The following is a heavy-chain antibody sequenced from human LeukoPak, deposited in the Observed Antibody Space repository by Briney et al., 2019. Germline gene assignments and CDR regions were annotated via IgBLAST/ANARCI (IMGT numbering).Heavy chain of an antibody. CDR2: ISSSSSYT. V-gene: IGHV3-11*06. CDR1: GFTFSDYY. J-gene: IGHJ4*02. Sequence: GGSLRLSCAASGFTFSDYYMCWIRQAPGKGLEWVSYISSSSSYTNYADSVKGRFTISRDNAKNSLYLQMNSLRAEDTAVYYCARDDYGDNPLDYWGQGTLVTVSS. D-gene: IGHD4-17*01. CDR3: ARDDYGDNPLDY.